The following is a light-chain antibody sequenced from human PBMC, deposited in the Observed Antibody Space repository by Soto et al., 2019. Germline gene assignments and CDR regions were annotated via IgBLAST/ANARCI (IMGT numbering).Light chain of an antibody. J-gene: IGKJ1*01. CDR2: PAS. V-gene: IGKV1-39*01. CDR3: QQSYGSPPWT. Sequence: EIQMTQSPSSLSASVGDRVTISCRASKSISNYLNWYQQKPGTAPRLLLSPASSLKSGVPPRCSRSGSGSDYTVTISSLRHEHIATYYYQQSYGSPPWTFGQGTKVEVK. CDR1: KSISNY.